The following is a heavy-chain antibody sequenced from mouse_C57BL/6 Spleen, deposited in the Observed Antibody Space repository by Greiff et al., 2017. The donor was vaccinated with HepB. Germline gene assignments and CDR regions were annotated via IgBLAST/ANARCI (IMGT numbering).Heavy chain of an antibody. V-gene: IGHV5-16*01. CDR3: ARDEAGTFAY. Sequence: VQLKESEGGLVQPGSSMKLSCTASGFTFSDYYMAWVRQVPEKGLEWVANINYDGSSTYYLDSLKSRFIISRDNAKNILYLQMSSLKSEDTATYYCARDEAGTFAYWGQGTLVTVSA. J-gene: IGHJ3*01. D-gene: IGHD4-1*01. CDR2: INYDGSST. CDR1: GFTFSDYY.